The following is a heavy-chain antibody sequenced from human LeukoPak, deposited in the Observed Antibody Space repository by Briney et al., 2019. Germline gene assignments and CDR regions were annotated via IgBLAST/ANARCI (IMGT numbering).Heavy chain of an antibody. CDR3: ARDGNYFESNGYYLGNNWYFDL. D-gene: IGHD3-22*01. V-gene: IGHV1-69*06. CDR1: GGTFNSYG. J-gene: IGHJ2*01. Sequence: GASVKVSCKASGGTFNSYGISWVRQAPGQGLGWMGGIIPIFGTANYAQKFQGRVTISADKSTSTAYMELSSLRSEDTAVYYCARDGNYFESNGYYLGNNWYFDLWGRGTLVTVSS. CDR2: IIPIFGTA.